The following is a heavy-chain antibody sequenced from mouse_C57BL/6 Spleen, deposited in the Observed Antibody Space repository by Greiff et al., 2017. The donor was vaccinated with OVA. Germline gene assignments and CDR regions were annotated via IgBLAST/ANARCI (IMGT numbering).Heavy chain of an antibody. Sequence: EVKLQQSGPELVKPGASVKISCKASGYSFTGYYMNWVKQSPEKSLEWIGEINPSTGGTTYNQKFKAKATLTVDKSSSTAYMQLKSLTSEDSAVYYCAREEVISAGYFDVWGTGTTVTVSS. CDR2: INPSTGGT. CDR3: AREEVISAGYFDV. J-gene: IGHJ1*03. V-gene: IGHV1-42*01. CDR1: GYSFTGYY. D-gene: IGHD2-1*01.